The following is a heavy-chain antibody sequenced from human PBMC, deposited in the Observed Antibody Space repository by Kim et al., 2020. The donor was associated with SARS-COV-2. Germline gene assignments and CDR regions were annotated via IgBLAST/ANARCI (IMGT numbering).Heavy chain of an antibody. J-gene: IGHJ6*02. D-gene: IGHD3-10*01. Sequence: GGSLRLSCAASGFTFSSYGMHWVRQAPGKGLEWVAVISYDGSNKYYADSVRGRFTISRDNSKNTLYLQMNSLRAEDTAVYYCAKDWFVVISGSDYYGMDVWGQGTTVTVSS. V-gene: IGHV3-30*18. CDR3: AKDWFVVISGSDYYGMDV. CDR2: ISYDGSNK. CDR1: GFTFSSYG.